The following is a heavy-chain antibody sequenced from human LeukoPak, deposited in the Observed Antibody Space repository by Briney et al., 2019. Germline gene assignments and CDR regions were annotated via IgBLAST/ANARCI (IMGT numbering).Heavy chain of an antibody. CDR3: TRDPRPVVVTATSHDY. J-gene: IGHJ4*02. CDR1: GFTFGDYA. Sequence: PGRSLRLSCTASGFTFGDYAMSWFRQAPGKGLEWVGFIRSKAYGGTTEYAASVKGRFTISRDDSKSIAHLQMNSLKTEDTAVYYCTRDPRPVVVTATSHDYWGQGTLVTVSS. V-gene: IGHV3-49*03. CDR2: IRSKAYGGTT. D-gene: IGHD2-21*02.